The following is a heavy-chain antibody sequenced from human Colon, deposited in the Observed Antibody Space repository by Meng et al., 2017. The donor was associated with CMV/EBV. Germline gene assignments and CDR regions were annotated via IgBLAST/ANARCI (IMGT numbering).Heavy chain of an antibody. V-gene: IGHV3-53*01. CDR3: ARASGDFWSGSNWFDP. D-gene: IGHD3-3*01. CDR1: GFTANSHY. Sequence: GASLKISCVSSGFTANSHYMSWVRQAPGRGLEWVSLTYSGENTYYADSVRGRFNIFRDNSKNTLYLQMNNLRAEDTAVYYCARASGDFWSGSNWFDPWGQGTLVTVSS. J-gene: IGHJ5*02. CDR2: TYSGENT.